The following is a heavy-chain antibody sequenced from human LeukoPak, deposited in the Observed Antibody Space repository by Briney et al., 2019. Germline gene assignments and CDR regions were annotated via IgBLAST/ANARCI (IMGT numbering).Heavy chain of an antibody. CDR3: ARESKYYDILTGYYPGRYFDY. CDR1: GGSFSGYY. CDR2: INHSGST. V-gene: IGHV4-34*01. D-gene: IGHD3-9*01. Sequence: PSETLSLTCAVYGGSFSGYYWSWIRQPPGKGLEWIGEINHSGSTNYNPSLKSRVTISVDTSKNQFSLKLSSVTAADTAVYYCARESKYYDILTGYYPGRYFDYWGQGTLVTVSS. J-gene: IGHJ4*02.